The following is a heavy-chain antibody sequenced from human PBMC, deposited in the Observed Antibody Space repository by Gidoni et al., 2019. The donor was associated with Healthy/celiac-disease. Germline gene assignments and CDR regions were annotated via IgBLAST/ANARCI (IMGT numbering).Heavy chain of an antibody. Sequence: QVQLQESGPGLVKPSETLSPTCTVSGGSISSYYWSWLRQPPGKGLEWIGYIYYSGSTNYNPSLKSRVTISVDTSKNQFSLKLSSVTAADTAVYYCARDVDGSDSWSQGTLVTVSS. CDR1: GGSISSYY. D-gene: IGHD3-10*01. CDR2: IYYSGST. V-gene: IGHV4-59*01. J-gene: IGHJ4*02. CDR3: ARDVDGSDS.